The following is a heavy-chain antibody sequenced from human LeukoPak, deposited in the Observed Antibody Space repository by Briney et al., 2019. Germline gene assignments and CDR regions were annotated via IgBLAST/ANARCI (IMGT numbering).Heavy chain of an antibody. V-gene: IGHV4-30-2*01. J-gene: IGHJ4*02. CDR2: IYHSGST. Sequence: PSQTLSLTCTVSGGSISSGGYYWSWIRQPPGKGLEWIGYIYHSGSTYYNPSLKSRVTISVDRSKNQFSLKLSSVTAADTAVYYCARDHILSYYHFDYWGQGTLVTVSS. D-gene: IGHD1-26*01. CDR3: ARDHILSYYHFDY. CDR1: GGSISSGGYY.